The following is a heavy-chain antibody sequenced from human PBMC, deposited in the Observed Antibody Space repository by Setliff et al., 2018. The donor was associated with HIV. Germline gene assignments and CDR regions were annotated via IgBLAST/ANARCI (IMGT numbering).Heavy chain of an antibody. J-gene: IGHJ4*02. V-gene: IGHV1-2*02. CDR3: ARGGDDSGPGTWTFDF. CDR1: GDTLTGYY. D-gene: IGHD3-10*01. Sequence: ASVKVSCKASGDTLTGYYIHWVRQAPGQGLEWVGWINPNSGGTNYAQVRDRVTMTRDTSTYTAYMELTRLRSDDTAVYSCARGGDDSGPGTWTFDFWGQGALVTVAS. CDR2: INPNSGGT.